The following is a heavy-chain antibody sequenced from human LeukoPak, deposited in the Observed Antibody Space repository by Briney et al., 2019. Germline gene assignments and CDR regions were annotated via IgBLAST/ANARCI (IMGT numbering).Heavy chain of an antibody. V-gene: IGHV4-39*02. CDR1: GGSIIISNYY. Sequence: PSETLSLTCTVSGGSIIISNYYWSWIRQPPGKGLEWIGSSSYAGHTYYNPSLQSRVTISVDTSKNQFSLKLASVTAADTAIYYCARDTYLYRGGSDYWGLGTLVTVSS. D-gene: IGHD3-16*01. J-gene: IGHJ4*02. CDR3: ARDTYLYRGGSDY. CDR2: SSYAGHT.